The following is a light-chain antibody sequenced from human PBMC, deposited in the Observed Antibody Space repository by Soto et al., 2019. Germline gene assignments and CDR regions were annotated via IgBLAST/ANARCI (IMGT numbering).Light chain of an antibody. CDR1: QSVSSN. CDR3: QQYNNWRTT. V-gene: IGKV3-15*01. J-gene: IGKJ2*01. Sequence: EIVMTQSPATLSVSPGERATLSCRASQSVSSNLAWYQQKPGQAPRLLIYGASTRATGIPARFSGSGSGKDFTLTISSLQSEDFAVYYCQQYNNWRTTFGQGTKLEIK. CDR2: GAS.